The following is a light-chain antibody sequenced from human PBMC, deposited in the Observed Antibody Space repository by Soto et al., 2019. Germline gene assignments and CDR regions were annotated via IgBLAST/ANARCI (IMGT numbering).Light chain of an antibody. CDR2: GAS. V-gene: IGKV3-15*01. Sequence: EIVMTQSPATLSVSPGERATLSCRASESVNSNVAWYQQRPGQAPRLLIYGASTRAIGVPVRFSGSGSGTEFTLTISSLQSEDFAVYSCQQYNKWPPVTFGQGTKVEIK. J-gene: IGKJ1*01. CDR3: QQYNKWPPVT. CDR1: ESVNSN.